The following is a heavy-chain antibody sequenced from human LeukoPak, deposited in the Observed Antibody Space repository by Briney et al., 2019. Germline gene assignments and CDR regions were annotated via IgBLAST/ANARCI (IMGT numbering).Heavy chain of an antibody. D-gene: IGHD4-11*01. Sequence: GGSLRLSCAASGFTVSSYWMHWVRQAPGKGLEWVSAISGSGGSTYYADSVKGRFTISRDNSKNTLYLQMNSLRAEDTAVYYCAKDRRATTVTTFDYWGQGTLVTVSS. CDR2: ISGSGGST. J-gene: IGHJ4*02. CDR1: GFTVSSYW. V-gene: IGHV3-23*01. CDR3: AKDRRATTVTTFDY.